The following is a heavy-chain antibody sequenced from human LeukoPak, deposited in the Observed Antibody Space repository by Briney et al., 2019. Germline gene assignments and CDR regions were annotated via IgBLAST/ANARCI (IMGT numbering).Heavy chain of an antibody. V-gene: IGHV3-74*01. CDR3: ARHLSGITGYTYGRGIDY. J-gene: IGHJ4*02. CDR1: GFTFSSYR. D-gene: IGHD5-18*01. Sequence: GGSLRLSRAASGFTFSSYRMHWVRQAPGKGLVWVSRINSDGSSTSYADSVKGRFTISRDNAKNTLYLQMNSLRAEDTALYYCARHLSGITGYTYGRGIDYWGQGTLVTVSS. CDR2: INSDGSST.